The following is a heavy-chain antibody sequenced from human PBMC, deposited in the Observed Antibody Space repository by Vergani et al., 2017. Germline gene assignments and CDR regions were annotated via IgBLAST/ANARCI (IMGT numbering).Heavy chain of an antibody. CDR1: GGSISSGGYY. V-gene: IGHV4-61*02. D-gene: IGHD3-3*01. J-gene: IGHJ6*02. CDR3: ARTPQLITIFGVVIDYGMDV. CDR2: IYTSGST. Sequence: QVQLQESGPGLVKPSQTLSLTCTVSGGSISSGGYYWSWIRQPAGKGLEWIGRIYTSGSTNYNPSLKSRVTISVDTSKNQFSLKLSSVTAADTAVYYCARTPQLITIFGVVIDYGMDVWGQGTTVTVSS.